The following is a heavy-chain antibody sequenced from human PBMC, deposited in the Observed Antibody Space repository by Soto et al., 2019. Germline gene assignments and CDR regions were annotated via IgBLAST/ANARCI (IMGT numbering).Heavy chain of an antibody. CDR2: ISSSSSTI. J-gene: IGHJ4*02. CDR1: GFTFSSYS. CDR3: AGGLITGTVWFDY. V-gene: IGHV3-48*01. D-gene: IGHD1-7*01. Sequence: GGSLRLSCAASGFTFSSYSMYWVRQAPGKGLEWVSYISSSSSTIYYADSVKGRFTISRDNAKNSLYLQMNSLRAEDTAVYYCAGGLITGTVWFDYWGQGTLVTVSS.